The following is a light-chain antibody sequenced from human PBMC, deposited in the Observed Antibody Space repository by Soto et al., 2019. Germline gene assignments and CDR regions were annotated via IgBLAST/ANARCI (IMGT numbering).Light chain of an antibody. Sequence: EIVMTQSPATLSVSPGERATLSCRASQSVSSNLAWYQQKPGQAPRLLVYGASPRATGIPARFSGSGSGTEFTLTISSLQSEDFAVYYCQQYNNWPGTFGQGTKWIS. CDR2: GAS. V-gene: IGKV3-15*01. CDR1: QSVSSN. J-gene: IGKJ1*01. CDR3: QQYNNWPGT.